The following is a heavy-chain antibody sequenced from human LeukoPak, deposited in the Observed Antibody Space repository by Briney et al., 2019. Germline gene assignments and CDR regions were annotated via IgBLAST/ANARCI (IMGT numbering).Heavy chain of an antibody. CDR3: ARDRFRYCSSTSSYAGLYYYGMDV. Sequence: AETLSLTCAVYGGSFRGYYWSWIRQPPGKGLEWIGEINHSGSTNYNPSLKTRVTISVDTSKDQFSLKLSSVTAADTAVYSCARDRFRYCSSTSSYAGLYYYGMDVWGKGTTVTVSS. CDR1: GGSFRGYY. J-gene: IGHJ6*04. CDR2: INHSGST. D-gene: IGHD2-2*01. V-gene: IGHV4-34*01.